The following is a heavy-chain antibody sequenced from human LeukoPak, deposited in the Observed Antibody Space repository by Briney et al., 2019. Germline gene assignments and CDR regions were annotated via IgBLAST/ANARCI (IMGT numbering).Heavy chain of an antibody. J-gene: IGHJ4*02. CDR1: GGTFSNYA. CDR2: IIPIFGTA. Sequence: SVKVSCKASGGTFSNYAISWVRQAPGQGLEWMGGIIPIFGTANYAQKFRGRVTITADKSTRTAYMELSSLGTEDTAVYYCAKDRWGAVASFDYWGQGTLVTVSS. V-gene: IGHV1-69*06. CDR3: AKDRWGAVASFDY. D-gene: IGHD6-19*01.